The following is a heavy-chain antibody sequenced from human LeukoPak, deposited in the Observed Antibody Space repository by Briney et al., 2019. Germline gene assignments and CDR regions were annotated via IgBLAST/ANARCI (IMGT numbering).Heavy chain of an antibody. CDR2: IYYSGST. V-gene: IGHV4-59*01. Sequence: SETLSLTCTVSGGSISSYYWSWIRQPPGKGLEWIGYIYYSGSTNYSPSLKSRVTISVDTSKNQFSLKLSSVTAADTAVYYCARLWYYDFWSGLGLSYYFDYWGQGTLVTVSS. CDR1: GGSISSYY. CDR3: ARLWYYDFWSGLGLSYYFDY. D-gene: IGHD3-3*01. J-gene: IGHJ4*02.